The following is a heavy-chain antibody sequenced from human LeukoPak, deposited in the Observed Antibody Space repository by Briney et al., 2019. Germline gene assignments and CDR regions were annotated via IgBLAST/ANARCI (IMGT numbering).Heavy chain of an antibody. V-gene: IGHV3-30*04. Sequence: GGSLRLSCAASGFTFSSYAMHWVRQAPGKGLEWVAVISYDGSNKYYADSVKGRFTISRDNSKNTLYLQINSLRAEDTAVYYCAREYYDSSGTAANYFDYWGQGTLVTVSS. D-gene: IGHD3-22*01. CDR1: GFTFSSYA. CDR2: ISYDGSNK. J-gene: IGHJ4*02. CDR3: AREYYDSSGTAANYFDY.